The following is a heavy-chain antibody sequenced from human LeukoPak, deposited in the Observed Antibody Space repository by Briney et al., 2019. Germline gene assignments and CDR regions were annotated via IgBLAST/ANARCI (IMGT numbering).Heavy chain of an antibody. CDR2: IYYSGST. J-gene: IGHJ4*02. CDR3: ARSTYDYEDY. Sequence: PSETLSLTCTVSGGSISSYYWSWIRQPPGQGLEWIGYIYYSGSTNYNPSLKSRVTISVDTSKNQFSLKLSSVTAADTAVYYCARSTYDYEDYWGQGTLVTVSS. CDR1: GGSISSYY. D-gene: IGHD4-17*01. V-gene: IGHV4-59*01.